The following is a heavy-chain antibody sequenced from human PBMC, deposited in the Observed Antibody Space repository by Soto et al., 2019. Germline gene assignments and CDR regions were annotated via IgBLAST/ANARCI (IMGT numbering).Heavy chain of an antibody. Sequence: PSETLSLTCTISGGSIRSSSSYWGWIRQPPGKGLEWIGSIFYSGTTYNNPSLRSRVTISVDTSKNQFSLKLSSVTAADTAVYYCLRHLTRWDFYMDVWGKGTTVTVSS. CDR1: GGSIRSSSSY. V-gene: IGHV4-39*01. CDR2: IFYSGTT. CDR3: LRHLTRWDFYMDV. D-gene: IGHD3-3*01. J-gene: IGHJ6*03.